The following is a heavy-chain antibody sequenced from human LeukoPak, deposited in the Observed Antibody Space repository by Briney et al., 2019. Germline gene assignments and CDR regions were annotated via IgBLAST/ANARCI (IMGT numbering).Heavy chain of an antibody. Sequence: GRSLRLSCAASGFTLRDYAMSWVRQAPGKGLEWVSGISWNSGSIGYADSVKGRFTISRDNAKNSLYLQMNSLRAEDTALYYCAKGLEMATYYFDYWGQGTLVTVSS. V-gene: IGHV3-9*01. CDR2: ISWNSGSI. J-gene: IGHJ4*02. CDR1: GFTLRDYA. CDR3: AKGLEMATYYFDY. D-gene: IGHD5-24*01.